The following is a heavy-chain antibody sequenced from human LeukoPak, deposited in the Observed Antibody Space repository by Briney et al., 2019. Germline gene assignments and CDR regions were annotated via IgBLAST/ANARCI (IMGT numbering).Heavy chain of an antibody. CDR3: TRGRDGYNFYFDY. Sequence: GGSLRLSCAASGFTFSSSEMNWVRQAPGKGLEWVSYISSSTLTIYCADSVKGRFTISRDNAKNSLYLQMNSLRAEDTAVYYCTRGRDGYNFYFDYWGQGSLVTVSS. J-gene: IGHJ4*02. V-gene: IGHV3-48*03. CDR2: ISSSTLTI. CDR1: GFTFSSSE. D-gene: IGHD5-24*01.